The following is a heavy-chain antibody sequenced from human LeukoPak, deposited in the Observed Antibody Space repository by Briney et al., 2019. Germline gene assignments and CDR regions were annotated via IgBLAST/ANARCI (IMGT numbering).Heavy chain of an antibody. CDR3: AISGGGDYGDAFDI. J-gene: IGHJ3*02. CDR2: MNPNSGNT. D-gene: IGHD2-21*02. Sequence: ASVKVSCKASGYTFTSYDINWVRQATGQGLEWMGWMNPNSGNTGYAQKFQGRVTMTRNTSISTAYMELSGLRSEDTAVYYCAISGGGDYGDAFDIWGQGTMVTVSS. V-gene: IGHV1-8*01. CDR1: GYTFTSYD.